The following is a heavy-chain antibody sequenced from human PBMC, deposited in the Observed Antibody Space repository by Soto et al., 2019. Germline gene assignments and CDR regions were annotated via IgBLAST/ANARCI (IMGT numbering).Heavy chain of an antibody. Sequence: EVQLVESGGGLVQPGGSLRLSCAASGFTFSSYWMHWVRQAPGKGLVWVSRINSDGSSTSYADSVKGRFTISRDNAKTTLLLQLISQRAEDTSVYYCANGGWYPWGQGALVTVSS. V-gene: IGHV3-74*01. J-gene: IGHJ5*02. CDR2: INSDGSST. D-gene: IGHD6-19*01. CDR1: GFTFSSYW. CDR3: ANGGWYP.